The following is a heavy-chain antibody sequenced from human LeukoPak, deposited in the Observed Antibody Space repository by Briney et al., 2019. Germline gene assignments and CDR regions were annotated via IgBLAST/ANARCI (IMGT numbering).Heavy chain of an antibody. CDR3: ARQGFADVSFDY. CDR1: GGSISSGSYY. Sequence: SETLSLTCNVSGGSISSGSYYWGWIRQPPGKGLEWIGSIYTSGRTYNNPSLKSRVTMSVDTSKNQFSLNLRSVTPPDTAVYYCARQGFADVSFDYWGQGSLVTVSS. J-gene: IGHJ4*02. V-gene: IGHV4-39*01. CDR2: IYTSGRT.